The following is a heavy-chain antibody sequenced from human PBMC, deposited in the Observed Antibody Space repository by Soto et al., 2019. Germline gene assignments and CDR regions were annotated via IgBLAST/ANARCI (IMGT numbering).Heavy chain of an antibody. CDR1: GFTFSSYA. CDR2: ISSNGGST. CDR3: ARDLGGWGYAFDI. Sequence: GGSLRLSCAASGFTFSSYAMHWVCQAPGKGLEYVSAISSNGGSTYYANSVKGRFTISRDNSKNTLYLQMGSLRAEDMAVYYCARDLGGWGYAFDIWGQGTMVTVSS. V-gene: IGHV3-64*01. D-gene: IGHD3-10*01. J-gene: IGHJ3*02.